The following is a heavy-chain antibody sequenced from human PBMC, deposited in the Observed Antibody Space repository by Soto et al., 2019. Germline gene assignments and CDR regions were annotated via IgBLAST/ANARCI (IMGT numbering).Heavy chain of an antibody. Sequence: QVQLQQWGAGLLKPSETLSLTCAVYGGSFSGYYWSWIRQPPGKGLEWIGEINHSGSTSYNPSLKSRVTISVDTSKNQCSLKLSSVTAADTAVYYCARTELRGSYYYGMDVWGQGTTVTVSS. J-gene: IGHJ6*02. CDR2: INHSGST. D-gene: IGHD1-26*01. V-gene: IGHV4-34*01. CDR3: ARTELRGSYYYGMDV. CDR1: GGSFSGYY.